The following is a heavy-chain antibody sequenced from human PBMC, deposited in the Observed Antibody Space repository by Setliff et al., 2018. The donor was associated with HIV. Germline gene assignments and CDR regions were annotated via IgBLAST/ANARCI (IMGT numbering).Heavy chain of an antibody. D-gene: IGHD4-17*01. CDR1: SGSITSSLYY. J-gene: IGHJ6*03. CDR3: ATPVTSRGYYYMDV. V-gene: IGHV4-31*03. CDR2: FYYSGFT. Sequence: SETLSLTCTVSSGSITSSLYYWTWIRQHPGRGLEWIGYFYYSGFTYYNPSLKSRVTISIDTSNNQFSLKLKSVTAADTAVYYCATPVTSRGYYYMDVWGKGTTVTVSS.